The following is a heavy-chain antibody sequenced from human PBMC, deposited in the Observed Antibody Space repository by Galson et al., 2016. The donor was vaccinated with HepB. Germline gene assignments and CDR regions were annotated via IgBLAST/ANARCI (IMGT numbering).Heavy chain of an antibody. Sequence: SETLSLTCTVSGASISVRSYYWGRLRQSPGTGLEWIGSIHFSGSTYYSPPLKCRVAVPVDTSKNQFFLSLTSVTAADPAVYYCARHSRFLEYLVSYHFDFWGLGTVVAVSS. D-gene: IGHD3-3*01. J-gene: IGHJ4*02. V-gene: IGHV4-39*01. CDR3: ARHSRFLEYLVSYHFDF. CDR2: IHFSGST. CDR1: GASISVRSYY.